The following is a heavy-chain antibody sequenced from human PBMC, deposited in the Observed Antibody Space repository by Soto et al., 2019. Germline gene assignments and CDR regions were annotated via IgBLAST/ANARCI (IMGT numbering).Heavy chain of an antibody. CDR1: GGSISSGDYY. Sequence: SETLSLTCTVSGGSISSGDYYWSWIRQPSGKGLEWIGYIYYSGSTYYNPSLKSRVTISVDTSKNQFSLKLSSVTAADTAVYYCATYSSSWYVFDYWGQGTMVTVSS. CDR2: IYYSGST. V-gene: IGHV4-30-4*01. D-gene: IGHD6-13*01. CDR3: ATYSSSWYVFDY. J-gene: IGHJ4*02.